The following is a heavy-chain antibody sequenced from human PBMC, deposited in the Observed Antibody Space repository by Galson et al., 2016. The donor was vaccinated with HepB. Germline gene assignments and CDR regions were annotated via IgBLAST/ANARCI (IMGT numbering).Heavy chain of an antibody. D-gene: IGHD3-22*01. J-gene: IGHJ4*02. CDR2: IYYSGST. Sequence: ETLSLTCTVSGGSISSYYWSWIRQPPGKGLEWIGYIYYSGSTDYNPSLKSRVTISVDTPKNQFSLNLRSVTAADTAVYYCARHYYDSSGYYQYFDYWGQGTLVTVSS. CDR1: GGSISSYY. CDR3: ARHYYDSSGYYQYFDY. V-gene: IGHV4-59*01.